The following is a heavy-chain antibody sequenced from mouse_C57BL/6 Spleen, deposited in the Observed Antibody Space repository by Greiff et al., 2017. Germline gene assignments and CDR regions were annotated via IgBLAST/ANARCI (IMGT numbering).Heavy chain of an antibody. V-gene: IGHV1-47*01. CDR2: FHPYNDDT. CDR3: ARPYGNYENWFAY. D-gene: IGHD2-1*01. Sequence: QVQLQQSGAELVKPGASVKMSCTASGYTFTTYPIEWMKQNHGKSLEWIGNFHPYNDDTKYNEQFKGKATLTVEKSSSKIYLELSRLTSDDAAVYYCARPYGNYENWFAYWGQGTLVTVSA. J-gene: IGHJ3*01. CDR1: GYTFTTYP.